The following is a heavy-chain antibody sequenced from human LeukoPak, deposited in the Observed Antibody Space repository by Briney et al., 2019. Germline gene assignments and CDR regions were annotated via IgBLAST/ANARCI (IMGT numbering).Heavy chain of an antibody. J-gene: IGHJ4*02. D-gene: IGHD3-22*01. CDR2: ISNDGTTR. Sequence: GGSLRLSCAASGFTFGTHWMHWVRHVPGKGLMWVSCISNDGTTRSYADSAKGRFTISRDNAKNPLFLQMDSLRVEDTAVYYCAREIHSLGDSRADNYDYWGQGTLVTVSS. CDR1: GFTFGTHW. V-gene: IGHV3-74*01. CDR3: AREIHSLGDSRADNYDY.